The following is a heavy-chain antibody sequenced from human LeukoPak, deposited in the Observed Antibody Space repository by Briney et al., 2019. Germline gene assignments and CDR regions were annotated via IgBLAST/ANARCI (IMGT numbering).Heavy chain of an antibody. CDR3: ARVGAPYSSGWSIFFDY. V-gene: IGHV1-46*01. D-gene: IGHD6-19*01. J-gene: IGHJ4*02. Sequence: RASVKVSCKASGYTFTSYYMHWVRQAPGQGLEWMGIINPSGGSTSYAQKFQGRVTMTRDTSTSTVYMELSSLRSEDTAVYYCARVGAPYSSGWSIFFDYWGQGTLVTVSS. CDR2: INPSGGST. CDR1: GYTFTSYY.